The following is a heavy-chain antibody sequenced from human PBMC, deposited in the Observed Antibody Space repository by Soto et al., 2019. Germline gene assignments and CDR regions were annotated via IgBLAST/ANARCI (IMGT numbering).Heavy chain of an antibody. CDR2: ISDYNVNT. D-gene: IGHD1-26*01. CDR3: AREAEYSRSYWYYYGMDV. Sequence: ASLTVSCKASGYTFTSYGISWVRQARGQGVEWVGWISDYNVNTNYAQKRQGRVTMTTDISTSTAYMELRSLRSDDTAVYYCAREAEYSRSYWYYYGMDVWGQGTTVTVSS. CDR1: GYTFTSYG. J-gene: IGHJ6*02. V-gene: IGHV1-18*01.